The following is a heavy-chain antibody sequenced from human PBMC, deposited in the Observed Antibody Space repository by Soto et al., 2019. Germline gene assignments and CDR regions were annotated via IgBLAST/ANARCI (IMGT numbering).Heavy chain of an antibody. CDR1: GGSITTSNC. Sequence: QVQLQESGPRLVKPSGTLSLTCAVSGGSITTSNCGAWFRQSPGKGLEGIAEIYHVGTTKYSPSLKSRISISVDKANEQVFLTLSSMTAADTAVYYCARAPYGSSPYDIWGQGILVTVSS. CDR2: IYHVGTT. CDR3: ARAPYGSSPYDI. V-gene: IGHV4-4*02. J-gene: IGHJ4*02. D-gene: IGHD3-10*01.